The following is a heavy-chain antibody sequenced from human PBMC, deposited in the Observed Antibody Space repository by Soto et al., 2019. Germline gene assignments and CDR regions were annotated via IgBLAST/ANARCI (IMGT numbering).Heavy chain of an antibody. J-gene: IGHJ6*02. D-gene: IGHD6-6*01. CDR2: ISSSSSTI. V-gene: IGHV3-48*02. Sequence: GSLRLSCAASGFTFSIYSMNWVRQAPGKGLEWVSYISSSSSTIYYADSVKGRFTISRDNAKNSLYLQMNSLRDEDTAVYYCASGAIAARPGYYGMDVWGQGTTVTVS. CDR3: ASGAIAARPGYYGMDV. CDR1: GFTFSIYS.